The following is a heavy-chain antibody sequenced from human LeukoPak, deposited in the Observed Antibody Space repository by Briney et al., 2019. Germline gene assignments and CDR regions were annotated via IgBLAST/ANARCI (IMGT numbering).Heavy chain of an antibody. CDR3: ENHLGSHSFLFYYMDV. V-gene: IGHV3-23*01. Sequence: GGSLRLSCAASQFTFSRFAMSWIRQAPGTGLEWVSTLSGSGTAPYYADSVKGRFTTSRDNSKDTLYLQMHKLRADDTAVYYCENHLGSHSFLFYYMDVWGTGTSVIVSS. D-gene: IGHD2-21*01. CDR1: QFTFSRFA. CDR2: LSGSGTAP. J-gene: IGHJ6*03.